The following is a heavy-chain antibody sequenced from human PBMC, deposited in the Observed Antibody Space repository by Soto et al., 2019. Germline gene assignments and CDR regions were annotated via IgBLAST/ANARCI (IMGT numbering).Heavy chain of an antibody. CDR3: ASSSGCFYSYYGMDV. CDR1: GGTFSSYT. V-gene: IGHV1-69*02. CDR2: IIPILGIA. Sequence: ASVKVSCKASGGTFSSYTISWVRQAPGQGLEWMGRIIPILGIANYAQKFQGRVTITADKSTSTAYMELSSLRSEDTAVYYCASSSGCFYSYYGMDVWGQGTPVTVSS. D-gene: IGHD1-26*01. J-gene: IGHJ6*02.